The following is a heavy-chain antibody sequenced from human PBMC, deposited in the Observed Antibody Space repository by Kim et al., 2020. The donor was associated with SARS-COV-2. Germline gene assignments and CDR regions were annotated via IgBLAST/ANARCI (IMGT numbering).Heavy chain of an antibody. Sequence: ASVKVSCKTSGNTFDNYYIYWVRQAPGQGLEWMGIINPRDGSINYAQKFQDRVTMTRDTSTSTVYMDLSRMRSEDTAVYYCGRERGHCSGGSCYPGYYGMDVWGQGTTVTVS. J-gene: IGHJ6*02. CDR2: INPRDGSI. V-gene: IGHV1-46*02. CDR3: GRERGHCSGGSCYPGYYGMDV. CDR1: GNTFDNYY. D-gene: IGHD2-15*01.